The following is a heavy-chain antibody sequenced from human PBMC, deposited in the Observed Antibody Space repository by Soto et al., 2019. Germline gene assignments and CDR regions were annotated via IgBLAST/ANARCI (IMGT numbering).Heavy chain of an antibody. V-gene: IGHV4-59*08. J-gene: IGHJ4*02. CDR3: ARHSTIAEDY. D-gene: IGHD6-13*01. CDR1: GGSISSYY. CDR2: IYYSGST. Sequence: PSETLSLTCPVSGGSISSYYWSWIRQPPGKGLEWIGYIYYSGSTNYNPSLKSRVTISVDTSKNQFSLKLSSVTAADTAVYYCARHSTIAEDYWGQGTLVTVSS.